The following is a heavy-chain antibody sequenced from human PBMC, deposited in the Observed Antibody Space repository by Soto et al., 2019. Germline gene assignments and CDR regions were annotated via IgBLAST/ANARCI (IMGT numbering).Heavy chain of an antibody. V-gene: IGHV3-23*01. D-gene: IGHD6-19*01. CDR3: VIAWDQQWVRLPFDY. CDR1: GFFFSSYT. J-gene: IGHJ4*02. CDR2: FSATSENT. Sequence: EVQLLESGGGLVQPGGSLRLSCVGSGFFFSSYTMTWVRQAPGKGLEWVSSFSATSENTYYADSVRGRFTISRDNSKNTLFLQMNILPAEDTAMYYCVIAWDQQWVRLPFDYWGQGILVIVSS.